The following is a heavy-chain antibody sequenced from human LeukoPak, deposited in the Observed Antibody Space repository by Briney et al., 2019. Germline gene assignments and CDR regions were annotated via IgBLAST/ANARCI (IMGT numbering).Heavy chain of an antibody. CDR3: ARVVCDSSPYPKAYFDF. CDR2: INHSGST. D-gene: IGHD3-22*01. Sequence: SETLSLNCAVYGGSFSGYYWSWIRQPPGKGLEGIGEINHSGSTNYNPSLKRRVTITVDTSKTQFSLKLGSVTAADTAVYYCARVVCDSSPYPKAYFDFWGQGTMATVSS. V-gene: IGHV4-34*01. J-gene: IGHJ4*02. CDR1: GGSFSGYY.